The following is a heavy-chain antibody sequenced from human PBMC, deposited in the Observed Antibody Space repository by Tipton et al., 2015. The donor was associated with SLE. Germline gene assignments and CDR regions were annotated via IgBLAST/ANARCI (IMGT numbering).Heavy chain of an antibody. CDR3: AKDGMATMKPEYFQH. CDR1: GFTFSSYA. Sequence: SLRLSCAASGFTFSSYAMSWVRQAPGKGLEWVSAISGSAGSTYYAHSVKGRFTISRDNSKNTLYLQMNSLRTEDTALYYCAKDGMATMKPEYFQHWGQGTVVTVSS. CDR2: ISGSAGST. J-gene: IGHJ1*01. V-gene: IGHV3-23*01. D-gene: IGHD5-24*01.